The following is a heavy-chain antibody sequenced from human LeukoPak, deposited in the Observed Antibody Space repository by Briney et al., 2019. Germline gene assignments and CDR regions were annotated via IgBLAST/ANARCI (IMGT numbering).Heavy chain of an antibody. CDR2: VIPILGIA. V-gene: IGHV1-69*04. CDR3: ARAASGGWFYFDY. D-gene: IGHD6-19*01. J-gene: IGHJ4*02. Sequence: ASVKVSCKASGGTFSSYAISWVRQAPGQGLEWMGRVIPILGIANYAQKFQGRVTITADKSTSTAYMELSSLRSEDTAVYYCARAASGGWFYFDYWGQGTLVTVPS. CDR1: GGTFSSYA.